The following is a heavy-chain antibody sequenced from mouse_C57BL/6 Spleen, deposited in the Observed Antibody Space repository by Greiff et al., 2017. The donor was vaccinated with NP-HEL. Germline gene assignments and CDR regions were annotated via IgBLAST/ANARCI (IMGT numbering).Heavy chain of an antibody. D-gene: IGHD2-1*01. V-gene: IGHV2-6*03. Sequence: QVQLKQSGPGLVAPSQLLSLTCTVSGFSLTSYGVHWFRQPPGKGLEWLVVLWSDGSPTSNSALKSRLTISKDNSKSHVFVIMNSLQTDDTAMYYCTRDGNYEDYAMDYWGQGPSVTVSS. CDR1: GFSLTSYG. CDR3: TRDGNYEDYAMDY. J-gene: IGHJ4*01. CDR2: LWSDGSP.